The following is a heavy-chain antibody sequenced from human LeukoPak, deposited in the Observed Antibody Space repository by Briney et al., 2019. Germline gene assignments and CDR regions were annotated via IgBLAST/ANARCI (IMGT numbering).Heavy chain of an antibody. D-gene: IGHD1-7*01. Sequence: GGTVRLSYAASGFTFSSYGIHWVRQAPGKGLEGVAFIRYDGSNKYYADAVKGRFTISRDNSKNTLYLQMNSLRAEDTAVYYCARGSGTGTYNWGQGTLVTVSS. V-gene: IGHV3-30*02. CDR1: GFTFSSYG. CDR2: IRYDGSNK. CDR3: ARGSGTGTYN. J-gene: IGHJ4*02.